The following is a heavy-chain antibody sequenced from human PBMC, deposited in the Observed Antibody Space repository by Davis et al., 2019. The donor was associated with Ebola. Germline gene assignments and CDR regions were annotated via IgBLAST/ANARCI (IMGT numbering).Heavy chain of an antibody. CDR3: VRGTVLFRGVDY. V-gene: IGHV3-74*01. CDR1: GFSFSIHW. Sequence: PGGSLRLSCAASGFSFSIHWMHWVRQVPGRGLAWVSTISPDGTMTYNVDSVKGRFTISRDNAKNTLYLQMSSLRGEDTAVYYCVRGTVLFRGVDYWGKGTLVTVSS. J-gene: IGHJ4*02. CDR2: ISPDGTMT. D-gene: IGHD3-10*01.